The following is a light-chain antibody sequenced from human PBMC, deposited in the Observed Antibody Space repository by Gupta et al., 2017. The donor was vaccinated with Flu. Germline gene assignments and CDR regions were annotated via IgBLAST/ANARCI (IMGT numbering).Light chain of an antibody. CDR1: QSVDDL. Sequence: DTLMTQSPSTLSASVGDRITMTCRASQSVDDLVAWYQQRPGKAPQLLIYKGSRLQDGVPSRCSGLRSGTDFSLTISGLQPDDFATYYCQQYKDYPRTFGLGTRVEIK. CDR3: QQYKDYPRT. J-gene: IGKJ1*01. CDR2: KGS. V-gene: IGKV1-5*03.